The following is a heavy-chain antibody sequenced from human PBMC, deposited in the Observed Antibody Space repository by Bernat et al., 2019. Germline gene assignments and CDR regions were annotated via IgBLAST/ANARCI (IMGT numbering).Heavy chain of an antibody. V-gene: IGHV3-7*03. D-gene: IGHD3-3*01. CDR1: GFTFSSYW. J-gene: IGHJ4*02. Sequence: EVQLVESGGGLVQPGGSLRLSCAASGFTFSSYWMSWVRQAPGKGLEWVANIKQDGSEKYYVDSVKGRSTISRDNAKNSLYLQMNSLRAEDTAVYYCARAHTDYDFWSGYSSELDYWGQGTLVTVSS. CDR2: IKQDGSEK. CDR3: ARAHTDYDFWSGYSSELDY.